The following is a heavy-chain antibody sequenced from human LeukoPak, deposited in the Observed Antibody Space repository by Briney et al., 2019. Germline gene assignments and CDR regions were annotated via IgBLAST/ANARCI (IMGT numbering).Heavy chain of an antibody. CDR1: GYTFTGYY. Sequence: GASVEVSCNASGYTFTGYYMHWVRHAPGQGLEWMGWINPNSGGTNYAQKFQGRVTMTSDTSISTAYMELSRLRSDDTAVYYCARDPKGPIAVVGTRGNWFDPWGQGTLVTVSS. D-gene: IGHD6-19*01. CDR3: ARDPKGPIAVVGTRGNWFDP. CDR2: INPNSGGT. J-gene: IGHJ5*02. V-gene: IGHV1-2*02.